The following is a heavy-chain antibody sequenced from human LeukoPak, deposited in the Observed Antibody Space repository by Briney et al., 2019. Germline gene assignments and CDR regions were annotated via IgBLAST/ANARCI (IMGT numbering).Heavy chain of an antibody. CDR1: GGSINSGTQF. Sequence: SQTLSLTCTVSGGSINSGTQFWAWIRQPAGKGLEWIGRIHSGGSTNYNPSFKSRLTISVDTSKKQFSLRLSSVTAADTAVYYCAGEAYSGNIFDYWGQGILVTVSS. J-gene: IGHJ4*02. CDR2: IHSGGST. V-gene: IGHV4-61*02. CDR3: AGEAYSGNIFDY. D-gene: IGHD1-26*01.